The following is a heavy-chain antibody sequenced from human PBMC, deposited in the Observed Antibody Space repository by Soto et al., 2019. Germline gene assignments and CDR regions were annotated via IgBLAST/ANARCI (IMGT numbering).Heavy chain of an antibody. D-gene: IGHD3-10*01. CDR2: ISAYNGNT. Sequence: ASVKVSCKASGYTFTSYGISWVRQAPGQGLEWMGWISAYNGNTNYAQKLQGRVTMTTDTSTSTAYMELRSLRSDDTAVYYCANRGVGTTKGPHEAFEILGQGTMVTVSS. CDR3: ANRGVGTTKGPHEAFEI. J-gene: IGHJ3*02. CDR1: GYTFTSYG. V-gene: IGHV1-18*01.